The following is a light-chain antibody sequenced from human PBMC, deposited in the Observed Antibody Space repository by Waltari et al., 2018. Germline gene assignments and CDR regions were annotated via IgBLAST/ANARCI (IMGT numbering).Light chain of an antibody. CDR1: QSVSRA. V-gene: IGKV3-20*01. CDR2: GAS. CDR3: QHYLRLPVT. Sequence: IVLTQSPLTLSLSLGERATLSCRASQSVSRALTWYQQKPGQAPRLLIYGASTMATGIPDRFSGSGSGTDFSLNISRLEPDDFAVYYCQHYLRLPVTFGQGTTVEI. J-gene: IGKJ1*01.